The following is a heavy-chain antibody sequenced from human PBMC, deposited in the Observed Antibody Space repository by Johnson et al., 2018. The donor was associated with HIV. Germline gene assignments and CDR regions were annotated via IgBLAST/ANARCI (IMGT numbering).Heavy chain of an antibody. Sequence: VQLVESGGGVVRPGGSLRLSCAASGFTFDDFGMSWVRQAPGKGLEWVSGINWNGGSTGDADSVLGRFTISRDNAKNSLYLQMNSLRADDTALYYCARGFSSGYNDAFDIWGQGTMVTVSS. V-gene: IGHV3-20*04. CDR2: INWNGGST. CDR1: GFTFDDFG. D-gene: IGHD3-22*01. J-gene: IGHJ3*02. CDR3: ARGFSSGYNDAFDI.